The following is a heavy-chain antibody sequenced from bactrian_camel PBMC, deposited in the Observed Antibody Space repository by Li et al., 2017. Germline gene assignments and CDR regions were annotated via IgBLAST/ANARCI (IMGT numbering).Heavy chain of an antibody. CDR1: GYVGSRASRYC. Sequence: HVQLVESGGGSVQTGGSLGLSCAASGYVGSRASRYCMGWFRQTPGNERETVAVITTNGGDVTYYADSVKGRFTISKDNAKNTLYLQMNSLKPEDTAMYYCAAQPLGGVWCRFQSKFPFWGQGTQVTVS. CDR2: ITTNGGDVT. V-gene: IGHV3S54*01. D-gene: IGHD7*01. CDR3: AAQPLGGVWCRFQSKFPF. J-gene: IGHJ4*01.